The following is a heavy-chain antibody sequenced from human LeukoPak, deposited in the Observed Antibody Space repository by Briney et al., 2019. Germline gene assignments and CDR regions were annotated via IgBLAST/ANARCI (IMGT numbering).Heavy chain of an antibody. V-gene: IGHV3-23*01. CDR1: GFTFSSYA. CDR2: ISSNGAST. J-gene: IGHJ4*02. CDR3: AKRGSVGTLGHFDY. D-gene: IGHD6-13*01. Sequence: GGSLRLSCAASGFTFSSYAMSWVRQAPGKGLEWVSGISSNGASTYYVDSVKGRFTISRDNSKNTLFLQMNSLRAEDTAVYYCAKRGSVGTLGHFDYWGQGTLVTVSS.